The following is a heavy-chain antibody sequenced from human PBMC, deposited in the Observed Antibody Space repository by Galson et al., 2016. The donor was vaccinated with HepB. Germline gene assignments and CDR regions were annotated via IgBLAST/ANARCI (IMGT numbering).Heavy chain of an antibody. CDR1: GGSISSSSYY. D-gene: IGHD3-22*01. CDR2: IYYSGST. CDR3: ARRAATHDSSGYYYGADGDY. V-gene: IGHV4-39*01. J-gene: IGHJ4*02. Sequence: SETLSLTCTVSGGSISSSSYYWGWIRQPPGKGLEWIGSIYYSGSTYYNPSLKSRVTISVDTSKNQFSLKLSAVTAADTAVYYCARRAATHDSSGYYYGADGDYWGQGTLVTVSS.